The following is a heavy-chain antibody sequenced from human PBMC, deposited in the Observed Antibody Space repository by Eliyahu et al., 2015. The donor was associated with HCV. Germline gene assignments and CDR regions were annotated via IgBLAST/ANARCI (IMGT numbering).Heavy chain of an antibody. J-gene: IGHJ6*03. CDR3: TTGAPGGFDYYLDV. D-gene: IGHD3-10*01. V-gene: IGHV3-15*01. CDR1: GFTFSKAW. Sequence: EVQLVESGGGLVKPGGSLRLSXXASGFTFSKAWMXWVRQAPGKGLEGIGRIKSKTDGGTTDYAAPVKGRFTISRDDSKSTLYLQMNSLKTEDTAVYYCTTGAPGGFDYYLDVWGQGTTVTVSS. CDR2: IKSKTDGGTT.